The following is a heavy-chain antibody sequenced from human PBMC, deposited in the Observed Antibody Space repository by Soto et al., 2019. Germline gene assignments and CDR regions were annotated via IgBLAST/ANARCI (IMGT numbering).Heavy chain of an antibody. D-gene: IGHD2-2*01. J-gene: IGHJ3*01. Sequence: PGGSLRLSCAASGFTFSRYWLTWVRQAPGKGLEWVASIKEDGSDKYYADSVKGRFTISRDNAKNSLDLQMNSLRAEDTAVYYCARDPECGRGSSASCIDAFDVWGQGSMVTVSS. CDR3: ARDPECGRGSSASCIDAFDV. V-gene: IGHV3-7*01. CDR2: IKEDGSDK. CDR1: GFTFSRYW.